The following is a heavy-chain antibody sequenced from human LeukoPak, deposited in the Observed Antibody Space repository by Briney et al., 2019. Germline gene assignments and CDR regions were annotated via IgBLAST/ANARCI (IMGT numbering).Heavy chain of an antibody. D-gene: IGHD3-22*01. CDR3: AKNNYETDY. CDR1: GFTFSSYA. V-gene: IGHV3-23*01. J-gene: IGHJ4*02. CDR2: IGGSGGSS. Sequence: GGSLRLSCAASGFTFSSYAMSWVHQAPGKGLEWVSAIGGSGGSSYSADSVKGRFTISRDNSKNTLYLQMSSLRAEDTAVYYCAKNNYETDYWGQGTLVTVSS.